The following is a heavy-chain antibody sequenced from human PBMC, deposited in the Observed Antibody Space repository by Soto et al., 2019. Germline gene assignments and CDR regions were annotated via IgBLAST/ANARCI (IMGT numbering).Heavy chain of an antibody. V-gene: IGHV3-30*18. D-gene: IGHD3-10*01. CDR2: ISYDGSNK. J-gene: IGHJ4*02. CDR1: GFTFRSYG. CDR3: AKEMEGSVEAITIEC. Sequence: QVQLVESGGGVVQLGRSLRLSCAASGFTFRSYGMHWVRQARGKGLEWVAVISYDGSNKYYADSVKGRFTISRDNSKNTLYLQMNSLRAEDTAVYYCAKEMEGSVEAITIECWGQGTLVTVSS.